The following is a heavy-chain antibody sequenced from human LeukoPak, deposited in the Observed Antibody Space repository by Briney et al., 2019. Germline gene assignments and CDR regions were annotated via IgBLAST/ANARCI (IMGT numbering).Heavy chain of an antibody. V-gene: IGHV4-59*01. D-gene: IGHD2-15*01. CDR3: ASNVNSLGYCSGGSCYGSPYYYGMDV. J-gene: IGHJ6*02. CDR2: IYYSGST. CDR1: GGSISSYY. Sequence: SETLSLTCTVSGGSISSYYWSWIRQPPGKGLEWIGYIYYSGSTNYNPSLKSRVTISVDTSKNQFSLKLSSVTAADTAVYYCASNVNSLGYCSGGSCYGSPYYYGMDVWGQGTTVTVSS.